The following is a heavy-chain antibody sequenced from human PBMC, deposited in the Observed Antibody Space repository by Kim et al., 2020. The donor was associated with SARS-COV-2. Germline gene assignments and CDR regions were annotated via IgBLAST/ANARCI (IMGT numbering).Heavy chain of an antibody. V-gene: IGHV3-53*01. Sequence: GGSLRLSWAATGFTVSSNYMSWVRQAPGKGLEWVSVFYSGGSTYYADSVKGRFTISRDNSKNTLYLQMNSLRAEDTAVYYCASSYYEILTGYYHWGQGTLVTVSS. CDR3: ASSYYEILTGYYH. CDR1: GFTVSSNY. D-gene: IGHD3-9*01. J-gene: IGHJ4*02. CDR2: FYSGGST.